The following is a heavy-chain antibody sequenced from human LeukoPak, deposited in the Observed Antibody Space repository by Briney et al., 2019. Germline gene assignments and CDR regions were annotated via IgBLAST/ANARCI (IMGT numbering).Heavy chain of an antibody. CDR3: AKEVVAAYYDSSGKQFDY. CDR2: ISSSGSTI. D-gene: IGHD3-22*01. CDR1: GFTFSDYY. J-gene: IGHJ4*02. V-gene: IGHV3-11*01. Sequence: PGGSLRLSCAASGFTFSDYYMSWIRQAPGKGLEWVSYISSSGSTIYYADSVKGRFTISRDNAKNSLYLQMNSLRAEDTAVYYCAKEVVAAYYDSSGKQFDYWGQGTLVTVSS.